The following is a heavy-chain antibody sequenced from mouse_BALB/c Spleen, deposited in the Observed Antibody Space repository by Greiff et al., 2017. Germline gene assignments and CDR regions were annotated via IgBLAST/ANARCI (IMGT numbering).Heavy chain of an antibody. J-gene: IGHJ4*01. CDR3: ARIRYYYGSDYAMDY. CDR1: GFSLSTSGMG. Sequence: QVTLKVSGPGILQPSQTLSLTCSFSGFSLSTSGMGVGWIRQPSGKGLEWLAHIWWDDDKRYNPALKSRLTISKDTSSNQVFLKIASVDTADTATYYCARIRYYYGSDYAMDYWGQGTSVTVSS. V-gene: IGHV8-8*01. D-gene: IGHD1-1*01. CDR2: IWWDDDK.